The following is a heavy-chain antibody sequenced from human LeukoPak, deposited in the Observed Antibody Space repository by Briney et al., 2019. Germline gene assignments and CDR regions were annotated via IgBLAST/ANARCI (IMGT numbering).Heavy chain of an antibody. CDR3: ARPNDLGMVTAILGY. V-gene: IGHV1-18*01. CDR2: ISAYNGNT. Sequence: ASVKVSCKASGYTFTSYGISWVRQAPGQGLEWMGWISAYNGNTNYAQKLQGRVTMTTDTSTRTAYMELRSLRSDDTAVYYCARPNDLGMVTAILGYWGQGTLATVSS. CDR1: GYTFTSYG. J-gene: IGHJ4*02. D-gene: IGHD2-21*02.